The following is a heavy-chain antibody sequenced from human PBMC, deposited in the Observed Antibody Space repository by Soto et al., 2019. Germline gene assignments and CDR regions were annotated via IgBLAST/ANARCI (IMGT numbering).Heavy chain of an antibody. D-gene: IGHD2-2*01. Sequence: QVQLVESGGGLVKPGGSLRLSCAASGFTFSGYYMSWIRQAPGKGLECISYISSSGDRTKYADSVKGRFTISRDNAKKSLYLQMNSLRAEDTAVYYCVSETSYHFDNWGQGTLVTFSS. CDR1: GFTFSGYY. CDR2: ISSSGDRT. J-gene: IGHJ4*02. CDR3: VSETSYHFDN. V-gene: IGHV3-11*05.